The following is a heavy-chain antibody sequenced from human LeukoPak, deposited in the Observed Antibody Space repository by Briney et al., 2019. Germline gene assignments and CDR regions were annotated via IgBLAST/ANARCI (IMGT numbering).Heavy chain of an antibody. Sequence: GGSLRLSCAASGFTFSSYSINWVRQAPGKGLEWVSSISSSSSYIYYADSVRGRFTISRDNAKSSLYLQMNSLRAEDTAVYYCARGLLSYGMDVWGQGTTVTVSS. CDR3: ARGLLSYGMDV. J-gene: IGHJ6*02. V-gene: IGHV3-21*01. CDR2: ISSSSSYI. CDR1: GFTFSSYS.